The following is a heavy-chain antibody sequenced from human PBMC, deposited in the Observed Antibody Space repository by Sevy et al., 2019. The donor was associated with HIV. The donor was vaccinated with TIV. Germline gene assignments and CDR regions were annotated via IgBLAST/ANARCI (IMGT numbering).Heavy chain of an antibody. D-gene: IGHD3-16*02. CDR1: GYTFTGYY. V-gene: IGHV1-2*06. CDR3: ARSPYYDYIWGSYRLPHPFDI. CDR2: INPNSGGT. Sequence: ASVKVSCKASGYTFTGYYMHWVRQAPGQGLEWMGRINPNSGGTNYAQKFQGRVTMTRDTSISTAYMELSRLRSDDTAVYYCARSPYYDYIWGSYRLPHPFDIWVQGTMVTVSS. J-gene: IGHJ3*02.